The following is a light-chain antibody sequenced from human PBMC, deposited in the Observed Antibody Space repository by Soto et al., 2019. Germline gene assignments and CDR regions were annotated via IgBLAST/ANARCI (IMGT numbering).Light chain of an antibody. Sequence: EIVLTQSPATLSLSPGERATLSCRASQGVSGSLAWYQQKPGQAPRLLIYDASNRATGIPARFSGSGSGTDFTLTISSLEPEDLAVYYCQQRSNWRLTFGGGTKVEIK. CDR1: QGVSGS. J-gene: IGKJ4*01. CDR2: DAS. CDR3: QQRSNWRLT. V-gene: IGKV3-11*01.